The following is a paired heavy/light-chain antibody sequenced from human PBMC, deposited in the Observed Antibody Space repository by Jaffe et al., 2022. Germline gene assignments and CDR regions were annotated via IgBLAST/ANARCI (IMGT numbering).Light chain of an antibody. V-gene: IGKV3-11*01. Sequence: EIVLTQSPATLSLSPGERATLSCRASQSVSSYLAWYQQKPGQAPRLLIYDASNRATGIPARFSGSGSGTDFTLTISSLEPEDFAVYYCQQRSNWPPEFTFGGGTKVEIK. J-gene: IGKJ4*01. CDR3: QQRSNWPPEFT. CDR2: DAS. CDR1: QSVSSY.
Heavy chain of an antibody. D-gene: IGHD2-2*03. CDR3: ARGKDMDIVVVPAALPSDAFDI. J-gene: IGHJ3*02. CDR1: GGTFSSYA. Sequence: QVQLVQSGAEVKKPGSSVKVSCKASGGTFSSYAISWVRQAPGQGLEWMGGIIPIFGTANYAQKFQGRVTITTDESTSTAYMELSSLRSEDTAVYYCARGKDMDIVVVPAALPSDAFDIWGQGTMVTVSS. V-gene: IGHV1-69*05. CDR2: IIPIFGTA.